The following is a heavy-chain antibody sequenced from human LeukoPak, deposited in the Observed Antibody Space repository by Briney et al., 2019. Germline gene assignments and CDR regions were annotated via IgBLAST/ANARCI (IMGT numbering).Heavy chain of an antibody. CDR1: GGSFSGYY. CDR2: INHSGST. Sequence: PSETLSPTCAVYGGSFSGYYWSWIRQPPGKGLEWIGEINHSGSTNYNPSLKSRVTISVDTSKNQFSLKLSSVTAADTAVYYCARGYSKRGCLFDYWGQGTLVTVSS. J-gene: IGHJ4*02. D-gene: IGHD6-13*01. V-gene: IGHV4-34*01. CDR3: ARGYSKRGCLFDY.